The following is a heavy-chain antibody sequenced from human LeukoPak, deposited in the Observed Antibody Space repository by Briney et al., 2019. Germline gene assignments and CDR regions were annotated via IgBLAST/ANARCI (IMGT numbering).Heavy chain of an antibody. CDR1: GFTFGDYA. Sequence: GGSLRLSCTASGFTFGDYAMSWVRQAPGKGLEWVGFIRSKAYGGTTEYAASVKGRFTISRDDSKSIAYLQMNSLKTEDTAVYYCTRVAPPGGSYYAFDIWGQGTMVTVSS. CDR3: TRVAPPGGSYYAFDI. D-gene: IGHD1-26*01. CDR2: IRSKAYGGTT. J-gene: IGHJ3*02. V-gene: IGHV3-49*04.